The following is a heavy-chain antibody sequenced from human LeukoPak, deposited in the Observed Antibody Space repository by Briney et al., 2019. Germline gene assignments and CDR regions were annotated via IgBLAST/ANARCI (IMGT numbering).Heavy chain of an antibody. Sequence: GSLRISFTASGFTFSIHCIHWVRQAPGQRPELKGIINPSGGSTSYAQKFQGRVTMTRDMSTSTVYMELSSLRSEDTAVYYCARSNYYDSRSWGFDIWGQGTMVTVSS. CDR3: ARSNYYDSRSWGFDI. CDR1: GFTFSIHC. V-gene: IGHV1-46*01. J-gene: IGHJ3*02. CDR2: INPSGGST. D-gene: IGHD3-22*01.